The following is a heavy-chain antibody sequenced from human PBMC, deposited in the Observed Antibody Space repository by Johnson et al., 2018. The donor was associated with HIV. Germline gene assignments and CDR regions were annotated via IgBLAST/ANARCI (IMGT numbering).Heavy chain of an antibody. V-gene: IGHV3-66*01. CDR2: IYSGGNT. D-gene: IGHD5-18*01. Sequence: VLLVESGGGVVRPGGSLRLSCAASGFTFDDYGMSWVRQAPGKGLEWVSVIYSGGNTYYADSVKGRFTISRDNSKNTLFLQMNSLRVEDTAVYYCARGVTGDSYGTWGQGTMVTVSS. CDR3: ARGVTGDSYGT. CDR1: GFTFDDYG. J-gene: IGHJ3*01.